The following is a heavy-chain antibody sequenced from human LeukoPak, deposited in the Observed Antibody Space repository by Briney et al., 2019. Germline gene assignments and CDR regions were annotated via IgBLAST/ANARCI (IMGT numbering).Heavy chain of an antibody. Sequence: GGSLRLSCAASGFTFSDYYMSWIRQAPGKGLEWVSYISSSGSTIYYADSVKGRFTISRDNAKNSLYLQMNSLRVEETATYYCARYNWNEYYFDHWGQGTLVTVSS. CDR3: ARYNWNEYYFDH. CDR2: ISSSGSTI. V-gene: IGHV3-11*04. CDR1: GFTFSDYY. J-gene: IGHJ4*02. D-gene: IGHD1-1*01.